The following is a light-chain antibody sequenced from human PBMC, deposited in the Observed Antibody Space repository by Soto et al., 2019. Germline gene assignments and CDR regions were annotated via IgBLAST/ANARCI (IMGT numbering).Light chain of an antibody. V-gene: IGLV2-14*01. CDR1: SSDVGGYDY. CDR2: EVT. CDR3: SSYTSSTSYV. Sequence: QSALTQPASVSGSPGQSITISCIGTSSDVGGYDYVSWYQQHPGKAPKLMIYEVTNRPSGVSNRFSGSKSGNTASLTISGLQAEDEADHYCSSYTSSTSYVFGTRTKLTVL. J-gene: IGLJ1*01.